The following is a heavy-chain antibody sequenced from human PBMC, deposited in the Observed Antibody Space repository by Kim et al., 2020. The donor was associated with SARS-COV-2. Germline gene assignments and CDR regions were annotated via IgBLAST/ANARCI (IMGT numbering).Heavy chain of an antibody. J-gene: IGHJ6*04. CDR3: ARGTMVRGVIMMDV. D-gene: IGHD3-10*01. V-gene: IGHV4-59*09. Sequence: NPSLKSRVTISVDTSKNQFSLKLSSVTAADTAVYYCARGTMVRGVIMMDVWGKGTTVTVSS.